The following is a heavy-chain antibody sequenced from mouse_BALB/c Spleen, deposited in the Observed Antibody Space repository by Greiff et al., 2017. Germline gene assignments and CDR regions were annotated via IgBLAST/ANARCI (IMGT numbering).Heavy chain of an antibody. J-gene: IGHJ2*01. Sequence: VNLVESGAELAKPGASVKMSCKASGYTFTSYWMHWVKQRPGQGLEWIGYINPSTGYTEYNQKFKDKATLTADKSSSTAYMQLSSLTSEDSAVYYCARGYGNIDYWGQGTTLTVSS. D-gene: IGHD2-1*01. CDR2: INPSTGYT. CDR1: GYTFTSYW. V-gene: IGHV1-7*01. CDR3: ARGYGNIDY.